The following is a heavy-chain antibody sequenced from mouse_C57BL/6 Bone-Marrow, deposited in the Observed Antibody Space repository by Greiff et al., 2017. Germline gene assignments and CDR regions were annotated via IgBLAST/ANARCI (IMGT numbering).Heavy chain of an antibody. CDR1: GFNIKDYY. CDR3: TTALICPGTNY. Sequence: VQLQQSGAELVKPGASVKLSCTASGFNIKDYYIHWVKQRTEQGLEWIGRIDPEDGETKYAPKFQDKATITAATSSNAAYMQLSSLKSEDTAVYYGTTALICPGTNYWGQDTSLTVSS. V-gene: IGHV14-2*01. J-gene: IGHJ2*02. CDR2: IDPEDGET. D-gene: IGHD1-1*01.